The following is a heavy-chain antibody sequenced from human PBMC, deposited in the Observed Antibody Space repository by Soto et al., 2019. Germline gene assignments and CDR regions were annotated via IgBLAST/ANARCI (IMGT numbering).Heavy chain of an antibody. Sequence: QLQLQESGPGLVKPSETLSLTCNVSGVSISDTSYYWGWIRQPPGKGLEWIGTIYFNGNTFYNPSLKSRLTISVDTSKNKFSLRLTSVTAADTAVYYCARQGSYWGQGNLVAVSS. V-gene: IGHV4-39*01. CDR3: ARQGSY. J-gene: IGHJ4*02. CDR2: IYFNGNT. CDR1: GVSISDTSYY.